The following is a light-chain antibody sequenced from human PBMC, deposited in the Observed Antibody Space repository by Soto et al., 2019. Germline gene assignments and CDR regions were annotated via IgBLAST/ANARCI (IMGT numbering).Light chain of an antibody. CDR2: NAF. CDR1: QTISTY. CDR3: QQSYSTPRLT. V-gene: IGKV1-39*01. Sequence: DIQMTQSPSSLSASVGDRVTITCRASQTISTYLNWYQQKPGKAPKLLIFNAFTLQTGVPSRFSGSGSGTDFTLTIRSLQPEDFATYYCQQSYSTPRLTFGQGTRVEIE. J-gene: IGKJ5*01.